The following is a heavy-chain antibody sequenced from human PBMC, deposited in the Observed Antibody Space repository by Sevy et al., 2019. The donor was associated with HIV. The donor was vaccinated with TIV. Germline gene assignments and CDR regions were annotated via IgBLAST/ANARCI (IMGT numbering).Heavy chain of an antibody. CDR1: GISIRSTGEG. CDR2: IYWNDDY. D-gene: IGHD3-16*01. J-gene: IGHJ4*02. CDR3: TNNTHYED. V-gene: IGHV2-5*01. Sequence: SGPTLVNPTQTLTLTCTISGISIRSTGEGVAWVRQPPGKAPEWLAIIYWNDDYHYNPPPSLKTRLTITKDTSKNQVVLTMANMDPVDTGTYYCTNNTHYEDWGQGTLVTVSS.